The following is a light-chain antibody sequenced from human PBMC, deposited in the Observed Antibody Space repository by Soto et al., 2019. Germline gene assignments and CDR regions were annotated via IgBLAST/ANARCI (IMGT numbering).Light chain of an antibody. CDR1: QTISSS. V-gene: IGKV1-39*01. J-gene: IGKJ2*01. CDR3: QQSYSSPQMYT. Sequence: DIPMTQSPSSLSASVGDRVTITCRASQTISSSLNWYQQKPGKAPDLLIYAASNLQSGVPSRFSGSGSGSDFTLTISSLQPEDIATYYCQQSYSSPQMYTFGQGTRLEIK. CDR2: AAS.